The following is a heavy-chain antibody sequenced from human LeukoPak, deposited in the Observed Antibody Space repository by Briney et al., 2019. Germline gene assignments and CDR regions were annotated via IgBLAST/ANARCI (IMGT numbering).Heavy chain of an antibody. CDR2: ITSKTDGGTT. Sequence: GGPVRLSCAASGFTFSNAWMSWVRQAPGKGLEWVGRITSKTDGGTTDYAAPVKGRFTISRDDSKNTLYLQMNSLKTEDTAVYYCTTDGFLECLSIDYWGQGTRV. CDR3: TTDGFLECLSIDY. V-gene: IGHV3-15*01. J-gene: IGHJ4*02. D-gene: IGHD3-3*01. CDR1: GFTFSNAW.